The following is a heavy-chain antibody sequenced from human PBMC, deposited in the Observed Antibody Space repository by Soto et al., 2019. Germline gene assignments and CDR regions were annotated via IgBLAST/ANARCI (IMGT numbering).Heavy chain of an antibody. CDR1: GFTFSRYS. CDR3: ARSTYYYDSSGLQYAFDI. D-gene: IGHD3-22*01. Sequence: GGSLGLSCTASGFTFSRYSIHWVRQAPGKGLEWVADMSYNEDNKYYADSVKGRFTVSRDNSKNTVFLQTNGLRAEDTAVYYCARSTYYYDSSGLQYAFDIWGQGTMVTVSS. J-gene: IGHJ3*02. CDR2: MSYNEDNK. V-gene: IGHV3-30*04.